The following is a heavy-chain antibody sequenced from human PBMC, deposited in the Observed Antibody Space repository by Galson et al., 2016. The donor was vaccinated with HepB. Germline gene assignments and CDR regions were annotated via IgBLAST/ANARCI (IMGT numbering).Heavy chain of an antibody. CDR3: ARASGYNWNYLMIFNYFDY. Sequence: SLRLSCAASGFTFSSYSVNWVRQAPGKGLEWVSSISSSSSYIYYADSVKGRFTISRDNAKNSLYLQMNSLRAEDTAVYYCARASGYNWNYLMIFNYFDYWGQGTLVTVSS. CDR1: GFTFSSYS. D-gene: IGHD1-7*01. V-gene: IGHV3-21*01. J-gene: IGHJ4*02. CDR2: ISSSSSYI.